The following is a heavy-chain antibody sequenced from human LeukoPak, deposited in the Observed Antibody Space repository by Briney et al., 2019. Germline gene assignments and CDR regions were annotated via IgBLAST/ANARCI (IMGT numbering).Heavy chain of an antibody. CDR1: GGSISDYY. D-gene: IGHD3-10*01. V-gene: IGHV4-59*01. Sequence: SETLSLTCTVSGGSISDYYWSWIRQPPGKGLEWIGYVNHRGSTKYNPTLNSRVIILVGSSKNQFSLKLASVTAADTAVYYCARDRPTLVRGVPLGMDVWGLGTTVTVSS. J-gene: IGHJ6*02. CDR3: ARDRPTLVRGVPLGMDV. CDR2: VNHRGST.